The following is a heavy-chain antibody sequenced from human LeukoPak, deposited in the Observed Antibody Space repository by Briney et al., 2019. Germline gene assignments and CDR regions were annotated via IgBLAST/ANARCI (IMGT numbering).Heavy chain of an antibody. J-gene: IGHJ6*04. CDR2: IVVGSGNT. V-gene: IGHV1-58*01. CDR3: AAVAVSYYYGMDV. Sequence: ASVKVSCKASGFTFTSSAVQWVRQARGQRLEWIRWIVVGSGNTNYAQKFQERVTITRDMSTSTAYMELSSLRSEDTAVYYCAAVAVSYYYGMDVWGKGTTVTVSS. CDR1: GFTFTSSA.